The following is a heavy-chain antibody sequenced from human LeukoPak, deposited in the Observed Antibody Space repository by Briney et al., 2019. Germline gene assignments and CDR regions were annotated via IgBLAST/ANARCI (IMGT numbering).Heavy chain of an antibody. CDR2: ISSSSSTI. V-gene: IGHV3-48*01. Sequence: PGGSRRLSCAAYGFTFSSYSMNWVRQAPGKGLEWVSYISSSSSTIYYADSVKGRFTISRDNSKNTLYLQMNSLRAEDTAVYYCEVWLSRFDYWGQGTLVTVSS. J-gene: IGHJ4*02. CDR1: GFTFSSYS. D-gene: IGHD3-10*01. CDR3: EVWLSRFDY.